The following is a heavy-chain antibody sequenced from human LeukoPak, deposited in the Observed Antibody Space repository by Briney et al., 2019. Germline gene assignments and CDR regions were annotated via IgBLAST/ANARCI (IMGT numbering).Heavy chain of an antibody. J-gene: IGHJ1*01. D-gene: IGHD3-22*01. CDR3: AKDVDSTGPNVCFHH. CDR2: ISGRGGST. Sequence: GGSLRLSCAASGFTFSSYAMSWVRQAPGKGLEWVSGISGRGGSTYYADSVKGRFTISRDNSKNTLYLQMNSLRAEDTAVYYCAKDVDSTGPNVCFHHWGQGTLVTVPS. V-gene: IGHV3-23*01. CDR1: GFTFSSYA.